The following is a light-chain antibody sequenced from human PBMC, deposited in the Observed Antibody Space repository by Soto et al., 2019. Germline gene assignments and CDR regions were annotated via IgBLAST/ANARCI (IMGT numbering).Light chain of an antibody. CDR1: SGSIASNY. CDR3: QSYDSSDHVV. Sequence: NFMLTQPHSVSESPGKTVTISCTRSSGSIASNYVQWYQQRPGSAPTTVMYEDNQRPSGVPDRFSGSIDSSSNSASLTISGLKTEDEADYYCQSYDSSDHVVFGGGTKVTVL. CDR2: EDN. V-gene: IGLV6-57*03. J-gene: IGLJ2*01.